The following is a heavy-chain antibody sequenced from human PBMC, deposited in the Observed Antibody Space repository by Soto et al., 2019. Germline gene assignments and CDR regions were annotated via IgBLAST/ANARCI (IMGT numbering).Heavy chain of an antibody. Sequence: AGGSLRLSCAASGFTFDDYAMHWVRQAPGKGLEWVSGISWNSGSIGYADSVKGRFTISRDNAKNSLYLQMNSLRAEDTALYYCAEAYSSSSFYYYYYMDVWGKGTTVTVSS. CDR2: ISWNSGSI. CDR3: AEAYSSSSFYYYYYMDV. CDR1: GFTFDDYA. J-gene: IGHJ6*03. D-gene: IGHD6-6*01. V-gene: IGHV3-9*01.